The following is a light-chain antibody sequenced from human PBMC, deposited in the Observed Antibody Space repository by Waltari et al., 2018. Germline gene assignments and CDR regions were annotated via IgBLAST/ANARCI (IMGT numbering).Light chain of an antibody. V-gene: IGKV1-33*01. J-gene: IGKJ4*01. CDR2: DAS. CDR3: QQYDHLPLT. Sequence: DILMTQSPFLLSASVGDRVTITCQASQDISNYLNWFQQKPGEAPKLLIYDASNLETGVPSRFRGSGSGTDFTFTISSLQPEDLATYYCQQYDHLPLTVGGGTKVEIK. CDR1: QDISNY.